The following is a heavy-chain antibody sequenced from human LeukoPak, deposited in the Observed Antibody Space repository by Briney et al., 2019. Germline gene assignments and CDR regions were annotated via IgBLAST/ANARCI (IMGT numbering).Heavy chain of an antibody. CDR3: ARGKSPKTQNDY. Sequence: ALVKVSCKAAGYTFTSYGISWVRQAPGQGLEWMGWISAYNGNTNYAQKLQGRVTMTTDTSTSTAYMELRSLRSDDTAVYYCARGKSPKTQNDYWGQGTLVTVSS. CDR1: GYTFTSYG. J-gene: IGHJ4*02. CDR2: ISAYNGNT. V-gene: IGHV1-18*01.